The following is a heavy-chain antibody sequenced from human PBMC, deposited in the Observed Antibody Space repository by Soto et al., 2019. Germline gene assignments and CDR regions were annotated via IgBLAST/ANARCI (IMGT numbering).Heavy chain of an antibody. D-gene: IGHD3-22*01. CDR2: INWNGGST. CDR1: GFTFDDYA. V-gene: IGHV3-20*04. CDR3: AREYSSGYFQLEF. Sequence: EVQLVESGGGVVRPGGSLRLSCAASGFTFDDYAMIWVRQAPGKGLEWVSGINWNGGSTAYADSVKGRFTISRDNAKNSLYLQMSSLRAEDTALYYCAREYSSGYFQLEFWGQGTLVTVS. J-gene: IGHJ4*02.